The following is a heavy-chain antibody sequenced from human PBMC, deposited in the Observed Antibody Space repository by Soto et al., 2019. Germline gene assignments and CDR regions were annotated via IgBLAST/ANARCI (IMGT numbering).Heavy chain of an antibody. Sequence: GGSLRLSCAASGFTFSSYGMHWVRQAPGKGLEWVAVISYDGSNKYYADSVKGRFTISRDNSKNTLYLQMNSLRAEDTAVYYCAKDQRDYYDSSGYYDYWCQGTLVTVSS. CDR3: AKDQRDYYDSSGYYDY. CDR1: GFTFSSYG. D-gene: IGHD3-22*01. V-gene: IGHV3-30*18. J-gene: IGHJ4*02. CDR2: ISYDGSNK.